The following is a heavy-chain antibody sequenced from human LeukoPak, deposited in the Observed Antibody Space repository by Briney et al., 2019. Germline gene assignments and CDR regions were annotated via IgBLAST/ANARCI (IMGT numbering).Heavy chain of an antibody. CDR3: ARDRIRMVRGVIGY. CDR2: ISSSGNTI. Sequence: HPGGSLRLSCAASGFTLSTYEMNWVRQAPGKGLEWISYISSSGNTIHYADSVKGRFTISRDNAKNSLYLQMNSLRAEDTAVYYCARDRIRMVRGVIGYWGQGTLVTVSS. CDR1: GFTLSTYE. V-gene: IGHV3-48*03. J-gene: IGHJ4*02. D-gene: IGHD3-10*01.